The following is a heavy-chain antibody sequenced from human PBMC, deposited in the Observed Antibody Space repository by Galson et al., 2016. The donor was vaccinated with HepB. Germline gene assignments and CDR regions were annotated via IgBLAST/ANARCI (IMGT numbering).Heavy chain of an antibody. CDR2: IIPLLGTA. J-gene: IGHJ1*01. D-gene: IGHD6-19*01. CDR1: GDSFSNYA. Sequence: SVKVSCKAFGDSFSNYAINWVRQAPGQGLECMGGIIPLLGTANYAQRFQGRVSITADESTSTAYMELSSLRFEDTAGYYCARGSVPLVVAGTEYFQHWGQGTLVTVSS. V-gene: IGHV1-69*13. CDR3: ARGSVPLVVAGTEYFQH.